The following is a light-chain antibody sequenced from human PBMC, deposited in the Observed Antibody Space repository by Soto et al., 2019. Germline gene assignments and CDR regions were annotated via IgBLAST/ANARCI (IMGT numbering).Light chain of an antibody. CDR3: QHYGSSAGT. CDR1: QSVSSSY. V-gene: IGKV3-20*01. J-gene: IGKJ1*01. CDR2: GAS. Sequence: EIVLTQSPGPLSLSPGERATLSCRASQSVSSSYLAWYQQKPGQAPRLLIYGASSRATGIPDRFSGSGSGTDFTLTISRLEPEDFAVYYCQHYGSSAGTFGQGTKVEIK.